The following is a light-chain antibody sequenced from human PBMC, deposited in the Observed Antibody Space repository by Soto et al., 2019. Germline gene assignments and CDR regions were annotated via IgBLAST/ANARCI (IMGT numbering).Light chain of an antibody. V-gene: IGKV1-5*03. J-gene: IGKJ1*01. CDR2: GAS. CDR3: QHYNSYAWT. CDR1: QNIDRW. Sequence: DLQMNQSPSTLSASVGDRVTITCRASQNIDRWLAWYQQKPGKAPNLLIYGASNLESGVPSRFSGSGSGTEFTLTISSLRPDDFATYYCQHYNSYAWTFGQGTNVEIK.